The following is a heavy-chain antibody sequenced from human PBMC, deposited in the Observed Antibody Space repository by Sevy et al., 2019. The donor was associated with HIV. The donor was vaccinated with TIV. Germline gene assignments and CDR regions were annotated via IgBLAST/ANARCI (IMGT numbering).Heavy chain of an antibody. Sequence: SETLSLTCTVSGGSISSYYWNWIRQSPGMGLEWIGYIYYTGSTNYNPSLKSRVTISVDTSKNQFSLKLTSVTAADTAVYYCARELISGRYYGMDVWGQRTTVTVSS. D-gene: IGHD6-19*01. CDR3: ARELISGRYYGMDV. CDR1: GGSISSYY. CDR2: IYYTGST. J-gene: IGHJ6*02. V-gene: IGHV4-59*01.